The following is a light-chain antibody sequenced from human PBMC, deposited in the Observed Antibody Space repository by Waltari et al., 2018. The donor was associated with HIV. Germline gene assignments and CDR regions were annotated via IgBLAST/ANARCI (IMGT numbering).Light chain of an antibody. Sequence: VVTQEPSLTVSPGGTVILTSASTAGVVNRAHFPYWSQQRPGQAPKTLIFDSNNRYSWTPARFTGSFLGGKAALTLTGAQPEDDADYYCLLSYDGDVVFGGGTKLTVL. J-gene: IGLJ2*01. CDR1: AGVVNRAHF. V-gene: IGLV7-46*01. CDR3: LLSYDGDVV. CDR2: DSN.